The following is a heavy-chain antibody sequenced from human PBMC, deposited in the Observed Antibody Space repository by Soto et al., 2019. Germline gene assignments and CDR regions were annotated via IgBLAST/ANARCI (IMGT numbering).Heavy chain of an antibody. CDR1: GGSISSSSYY. J-gene: IGHJ5*02. V-gene: IGHV4-39*01. Sequence: SETLSLTCTVSGGSISSSSYYWGWIRQPPGKGLEWIGSIYYSGSTYYNPSLKSRVTISVDTSKNQFSLKLSSVTAADTAVYYCARPILEWLSRNNWFDPWGQGTLVTVSS. CDR3: ARPILEWLSRNNWFDP. CDR2: IYYSGST. D-gene: IGHD3-3*01.